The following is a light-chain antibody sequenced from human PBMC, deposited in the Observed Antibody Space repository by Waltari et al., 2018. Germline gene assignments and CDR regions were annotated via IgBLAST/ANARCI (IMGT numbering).Light chain of an antibody. Sequence: DIVMTQSPLSLPVTPGEPASIPFRSSQSLLHSNGYNYLDWYLQKPGQSPQLLIYLGSNRASGVPDRFSGSGSGTDFTLKISRVEAEDVGVYYCMQALQTPLTFGGGTKVEIK. CDR2: LGS. CDR3: MQALQTPLT. V-gene: IGKV2-28*01. J-gene: IGKJ4*01. CDR1: QSLLHSNGYNY.